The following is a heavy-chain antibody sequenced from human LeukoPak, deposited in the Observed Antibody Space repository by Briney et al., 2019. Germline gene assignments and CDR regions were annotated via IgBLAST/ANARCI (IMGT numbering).Heavy chain of an antibody. D-gene: IGHD3-22*01. CDR3: ARAYYYDSSGYYPN. CDR1: GFTFSSYP. Sequence: GGSLRLSCAASGFTFSSYPMHWVRQAPGKGLEWVAVISNDGSNKYYADSVKGRFTISRDNSKNTLYLQMNSRRAEDTAVYYCARAYYYDSSGYYPNWGQGTLVTVSS. CDR2: ISNDGSNK. V-gene: IGHV3-30-3*01. J-gene: IGHJ4*02.